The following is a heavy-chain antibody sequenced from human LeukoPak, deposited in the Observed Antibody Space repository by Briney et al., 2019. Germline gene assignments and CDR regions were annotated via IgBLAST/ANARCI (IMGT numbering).Heavy chain of an antibody. J-gene: IGHJ4*02. CDR2: IYSGGST. CDR3: ATRYDSSGYLGDY. Sequence: GGSLRLSCAASVFTFSSNYMGWVRQAPGKGLEWVSVIYSGGSTYYADSLKGGFTISRDNSKNTLYLQMNSLRAEDTAVYYCATRYDSSGYLGDYWGQGTLVTVSS. D-gene: IGHD3-22*01. V-gene: IGHV3-53*01. CDR1: VFTFSSNY.